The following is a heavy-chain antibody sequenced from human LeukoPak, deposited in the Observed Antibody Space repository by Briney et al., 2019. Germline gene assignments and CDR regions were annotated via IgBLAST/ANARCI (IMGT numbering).Heavy chain of an antibody. D-gene: IGHD6-13*01. CDR1: GFTFSRNG. CDR2: ISYDGRNK. V-gene: IGHV3-30*03. J-gene: IGHJ4*02. CDR3: ARELASGD. Sequence: GRSLRLSCEASGFTFSRNGMHWVRQAPGKGLEWVAVISYDGRNKYYADSVRGRFTVSRDNAKNMLYLQMNSLRAEDTAVYYCARELASGDWGQGTLVTVSS.